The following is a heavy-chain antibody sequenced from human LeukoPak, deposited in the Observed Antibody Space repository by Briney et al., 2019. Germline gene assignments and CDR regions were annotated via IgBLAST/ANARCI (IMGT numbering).Heavy chain of an antibody. Sequence: GESLKISCQSSGYNFTPYWIVWVRQMPGKGLEWMGITFAGYSYTIYSPSFQGQVTISVDKSISTAYLQWSSLKASDTAMYYCARLRSSGYYYDYWGQGTLVTVSS. CDR2: TFAGYSYT. V-gene: IGHV5-51*01. CDR3: ARLRSSGYYYDY. J-gene: IGHJ4*02. D-gene: IGHD3-22*01. CDR1: GYNFTPYW.